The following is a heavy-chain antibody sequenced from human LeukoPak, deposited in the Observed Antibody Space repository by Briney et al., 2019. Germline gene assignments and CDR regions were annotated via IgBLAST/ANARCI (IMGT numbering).Heavy chain of an antibody. Sequence: SETLSLTCTVSGGSISSGDYYWSWIRQPPGKGLEWIGYIYYSGSTYYNPSLKSRVTIPVDTSKNQFSLKLSSVTAADTAVYYCAREPEEVCSGGSCYSWFDPWGQGTLVTVSS. V-gene: IGHV4-30-4*01. J-gene: IGHJ5*02. CDR2: IYYSGST. D-gene: IGHD2-15*01. CDR3: AREPEEVCSGGSCYSWFDP. CDR1: GGSISSGDYY.